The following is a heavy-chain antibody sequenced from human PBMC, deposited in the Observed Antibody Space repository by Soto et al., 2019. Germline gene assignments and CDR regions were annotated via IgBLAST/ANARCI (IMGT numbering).Heavy chain of an antibody. CDR1: GFTFSTYA. D-gene: IGHD6-19*01. CDR3: AKDPRIGIAVAGVFDY. Sequence: EVQLLESGGGLVQPGGSLRLSCAASGFTFSTYAMSWVRQAPGKGLEWVSAISGSGGSTYYADSVKGRFTISRDNSKNTLYLQINSLRAEDTAVYYCAKDPRIGIAVAGVFDYWGQGTLVTVSS. V-gene: IGHV3-23*01. J-gene: IGHJ4*02. CDR2: ISGSGGST.